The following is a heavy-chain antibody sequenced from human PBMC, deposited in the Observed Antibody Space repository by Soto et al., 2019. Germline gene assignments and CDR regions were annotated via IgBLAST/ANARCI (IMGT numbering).Heavy chain of an antibody. Sequence: GASVKVSCKASGYMFDNYYIHWVRQTPGQGLQWIGVINPRRGLTTYAQKFHDRVSMTRDTSTTTVFMELTSLTSEDTAIYYCARNGVHIAGHSGVFDNWGPGTLVTVSS. D-gene: IGHD2-21*01. CDR1: GYMFDNYY. CDR3: ARNGVHIAGHSGVFDN. V-gene: IGHV1-46*02. J-gene: IGHJ4*02. CDR2: INPRRGLT.